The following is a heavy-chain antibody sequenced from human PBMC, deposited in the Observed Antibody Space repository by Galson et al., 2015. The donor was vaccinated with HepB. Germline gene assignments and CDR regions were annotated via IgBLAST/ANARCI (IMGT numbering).Heavy chain of an antibody. CDR2: ISGSGGST. CDR1: GFTFSSYA. D-gene: IGHD3-3*01. Sequence: SLRLSCAASGFTFSSYAMSWARQAPGKGLEWVSAISGSGGSTYYADSVKGRFTISRDNSKNTLYLQMNSLRAEDTAVYYCAKARKRGIRFLEWLLLSWFDPWGQGTLVTVSS. J-gene: IGHJ5*02. CDR3: AKARKRGIRFLEWLLLSWFDP. V-gene: IGHV3-23*01.